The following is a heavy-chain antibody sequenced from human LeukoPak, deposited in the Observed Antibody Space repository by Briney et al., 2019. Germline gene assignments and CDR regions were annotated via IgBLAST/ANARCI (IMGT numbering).Heavy chain of an antibody. J-gene: IGHJ4*02. CDR2: ISGSGGST. Sequence: PGGSLRLSCAASGFTVSSNYMSWVRQAPGKGLEWVSAISGSGGSTYYADSVKGRFTISRDNSKNTLYLQMNSLRAEDTAVYYCAKEGAYSSGWYYVSYFDYWGQGTLVTVSS. V-gene: IGHV3-23*01. CDR1: GFTVSSNY. CDR3: AKEGAYSSGWYYVSYFDY. D-gene: IGHD6-19*01.